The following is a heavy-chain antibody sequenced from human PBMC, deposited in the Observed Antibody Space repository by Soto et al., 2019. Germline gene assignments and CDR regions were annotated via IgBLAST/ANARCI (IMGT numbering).Heavy chain of an antibody. Sequence: ASVKVSCKASGYIFNRHSISWVRQAPGQGLEWVGWISAYNGDTNYAQKFQDRVTLTTETSTTTAFMELKSLRSDDTAVYYCAKAGVVVVTAIAYFDSWGQGTLVTVSS. CDR3: AKAGVVVVTAIAYFDS. V-gene: IGHV1-18*01. CDR1: GYIFNRHS. D-gene: IGHD2-21*02. J-gene: IGHJ4*02. CDR2: ISAYNGDT.